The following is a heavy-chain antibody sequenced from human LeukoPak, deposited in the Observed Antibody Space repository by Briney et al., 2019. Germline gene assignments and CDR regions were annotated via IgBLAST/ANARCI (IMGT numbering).Heavy chain of an antibody. V-gene: IGHV1-69*04. CDR2: IIPILGIA. D-gene: IGHD1-26*01. CDR3: AREGEHSSLTISGSNPFDY. CDR1: GGTFSSYA. J-gene: IGHJ4*02. Sequence: GASVKLSCKASGGTFSSYAIGWVRQAPGQGLEWVGRIIPILGIANYAQKFQGRVTITADKSTSTAYMELSSLRSEDTAVYYCAREGEHSSLTISGSNPFDYWGQGTLVTVSS.